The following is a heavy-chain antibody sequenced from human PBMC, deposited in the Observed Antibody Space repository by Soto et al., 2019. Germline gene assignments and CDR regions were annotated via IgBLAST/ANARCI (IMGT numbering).Heavy chain of an antibody. Sequence: SETLSLTCTVSGGSISSSSYYWGWIRQPPGKGLEWIGSIYYSGSTYYNPSLKSRVTISVDTSKNQSSLKLMSVTAADTAVYYCARGGEEWDLKRQWVYWGQGTLVTVSS. V-gene: IGHV4-39*07. J-gene: IGHJ4*02. CDR3: ARGGEEWDLKRQWVY. CDR1: GGSISSSSYY. D-gene: IGHD1-26*01. CDR2: IYYSGST.